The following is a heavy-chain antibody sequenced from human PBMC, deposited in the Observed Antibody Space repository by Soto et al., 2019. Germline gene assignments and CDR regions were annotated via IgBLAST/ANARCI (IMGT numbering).Heavy chain of an antibody. CDR1: GGSFSGYY. J-gene: IGHJ6*02. CDR3: ARILHYYYYGMDV. Sequence: SETLSLTCAVYGGSFSGYYWSWIRQPPGKGLEWIGGINHSGSTNYNPSLKSRVTISVDTSKNQFSLKLSSVTAADTAVYYCARILHYYYYGMDVWGQGTTVTVSS. V-gene: IGHV4-34*01. CDR2: INHSGST.